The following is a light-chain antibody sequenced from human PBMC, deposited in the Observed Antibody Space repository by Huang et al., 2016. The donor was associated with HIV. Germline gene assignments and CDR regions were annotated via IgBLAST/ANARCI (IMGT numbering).Light chain of an antibody. J-gene: IGKJ4*01. CDR2: AAS. V-gene: IGKV1-9*01. Sequence: IQLTQSPSSLSASVGDRVTITCRANQGISSYLAWYQQKPGKAPNLLIYAASTMQSEVPSMFSGSGSGTDFTLTISSLQPEDFATYYCQQLNSYPLTFGGGTKVEIK. CDR3: QQLNSYPLT. CDR1: QGISSY.